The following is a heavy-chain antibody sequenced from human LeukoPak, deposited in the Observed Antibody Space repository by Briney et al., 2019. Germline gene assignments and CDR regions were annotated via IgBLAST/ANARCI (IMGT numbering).Heavy chain of an antibody. D-gene: IGHD2-2*01. V-gene: IGHV4-39*07. Sequence: SETLSLTCTVSGGSISGSSYQWGWIRQPPGNGLEWIGSIYHSGSTYCNPSLNSRVTISVDTSKNQFSLKLSSVTAADTAVYYCATQPELYCSSTSCYAANWFDPWGQGTLVTVSS. CDR2: IYHSGST. J-gene: IGHJ5*02. CDR1: GGSISGSSYQ. CDR3: ATQPELYCSSTSCYAANWFDP.